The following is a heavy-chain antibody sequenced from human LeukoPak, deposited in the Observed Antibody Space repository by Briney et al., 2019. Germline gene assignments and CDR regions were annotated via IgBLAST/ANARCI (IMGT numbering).Heavy chain of an antibody. Sequence: GGSLRLSCAASGFTFSTYALGWVRQSPGKGLEWVSYISSSGSTIYYADSVKGRFTISRDNAKNSLYLQMNSLRAEDTAVYYCARGKVVVTAFDYWGQGTLVTVSS. CDR2: ISSSGSTI. V-gene: IGHV3-48*03. CDR1: GFTFSTYA. CDR3: ARGKVVVTAFDY. D-gene: IGHD2-21*02. J-gene: IGHJ4*02.